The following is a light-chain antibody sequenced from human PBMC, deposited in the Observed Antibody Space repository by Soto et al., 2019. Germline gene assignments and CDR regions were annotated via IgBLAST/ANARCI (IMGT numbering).Light chain of an antibody. CDR3: CSYAGSSTLV. CDR2: EVS. CDR1: SSDVGSYNL. J-gene: IGLJ1*01. V-gene: IGLV2-23*02. Sequence: QSALTQPASVSGSPGQSITISCTGTSSDVGSYNLVSWYQQHPGKAPKLMIYEVSKRPSGVSNRFSGSKSGNTASLTISGLQAEDGAHYYCCSYAGSSTLVFGTGTKVTVL.